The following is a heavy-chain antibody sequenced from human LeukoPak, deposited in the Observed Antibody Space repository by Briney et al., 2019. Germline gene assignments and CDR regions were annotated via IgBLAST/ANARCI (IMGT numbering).Heavy chain of an antibody. V-gene: IGHV3-74*01. CDR2: INIDGSST. CDR1: GFTFSSHW. D-gene: IGHD6-13*01. Sequence: GGSLRLSCAASGFTFSSHWMHWVRQVPGKGLVWVSRINIDGSSTTYADSVKGRFTISRDDAKNTLYLQMNSLRAEDTAVYYCARVAYSSSWYVDYWGQGTLVTVSS. J-gene: IGHJ4*02. CDR3: ARVAYSSSWYVDY.